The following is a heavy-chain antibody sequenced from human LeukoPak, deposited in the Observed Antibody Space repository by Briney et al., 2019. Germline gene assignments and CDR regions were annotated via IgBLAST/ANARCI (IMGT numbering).Heavy chain of an antibody. CDR2: ISGGGGST. CDR1: GFTFTSYS. CDR3: AKEAGYYDSSGPDY. Sequence: GGSLRLSCAASGFTFTSYSMNWVRQAPGKGLEWVSTISGGGGSTYYADSVKGRFTISRDNSKNTLYLQVNSLRAEDTAVYYCAKEAGYYDSSGPDYWGQGTLVTVSS. D-gene: IGHD3-22*01. J-gene: IGHJ4*02. V-gene: IGHV3-23*01.